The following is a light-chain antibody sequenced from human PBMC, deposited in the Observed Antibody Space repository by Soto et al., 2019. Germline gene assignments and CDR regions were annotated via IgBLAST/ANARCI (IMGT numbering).Light chain of an antibody. CDR2: DVS. J-gene: IGLJ1*01. CDR3: CSYAGSYTYV. Sequence: QSALTQPRSVSESPGQSVTISCTGTSSDVGSYSFVSWYQQHPGKAPELMIYDVSKRLSGVPDRFSGSKSGNTASLTISGLQAGDEADYYCCSYAGSYTYVFGTGTKVTVL. CDR1: SSDVGSYSF. V-gene: IGLV2-11*01.